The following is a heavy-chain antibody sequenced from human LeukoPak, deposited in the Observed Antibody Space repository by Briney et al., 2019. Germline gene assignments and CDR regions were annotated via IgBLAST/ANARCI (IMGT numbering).Heavy chain of an antibody. D-gene: IGHD5-18*01. CDR2: IKQDGGGK. V-gene: IGHV3-7*01. J-gene: IGHJ4*02. CDR3: ARAGYTYGTLYF. CDR1: GFTFSAFW. Sequence: GGSLRLSCAASGFTFSAFWMTWVRQAPGKGLEWVADIKQDGGGKNYVDSVKGRFTISRDNAKNSLFLQMSGLRGEDTAVYYCARAGYTYGTLYFWGQGTLVTVSS.